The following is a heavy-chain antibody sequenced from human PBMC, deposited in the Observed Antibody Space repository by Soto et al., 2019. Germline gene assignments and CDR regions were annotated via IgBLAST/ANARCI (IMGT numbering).Heavy chain of an antibody. V-gene: IGHV2-26*01. Sequence: QVTLKESGPVLLKPTETLTLTCTVSGFSLSIAGMGVSWVRQHPGKALEWLAHIFANDEKSYNTSLKSRLTISTDSSRGQGVPTITNMAPLDTATYACARMPHSRGWAGFDYWGQGTLVTVA. D-gene: IGHD6-19*01. CDR2: IFANDEK. CDR1: GFSLSIAGMG. J-gene: IGHJ4*02. CDR3: ARMPHSRGWAGFDY.